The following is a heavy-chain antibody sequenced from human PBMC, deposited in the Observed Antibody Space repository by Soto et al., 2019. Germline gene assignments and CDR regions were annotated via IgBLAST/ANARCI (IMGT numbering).Heavy chain of an antibody. J-gene: IGHJ4*02. Sequence: QVQLVESGGGVVQPGTSLRLSCAASGFTFSSYAIHWVRQAPGKGLEWVAFISYDGRRQDYRDSVKGRFTISSDNSKNTVWLQMNGLRTEDTALYYCTKEGWELPPGVGYWGQGTLVTVSS. CDR2: ISYDGRRQ. CDR3: TKEGWELPPGVGY. D-gene: IGHD1-26*01. V-gene: IGHV3-30*18. CDR1: GFTFSSYA.